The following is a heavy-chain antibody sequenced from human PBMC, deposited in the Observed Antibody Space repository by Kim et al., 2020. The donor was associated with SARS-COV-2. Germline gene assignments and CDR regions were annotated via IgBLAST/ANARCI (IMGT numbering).Heavy chain of an antibody. V-gene: IGHV4-31*03. D-gene: IGHD3-3*01. CDR1: GGSIGSGGYY. Sequence: SETLSLTCTVSGGSIGSGGYYWSWIRQHPGKGLEWIGYIYYSGSTYYNPSLKSRVTISVDTSKNQFSLKLSSVTAADTAVYYCARSFGVAAPVDYWGQGTLVTVSS. CDR3: ARSFGVAAPVDY. J-gene: IGHJ4*02. CDR2: IYYSGST.